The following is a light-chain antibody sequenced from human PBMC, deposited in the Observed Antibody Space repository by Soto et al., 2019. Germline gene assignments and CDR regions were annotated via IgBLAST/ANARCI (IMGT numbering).Light chain of an antibody. CDR3: QQYNNWPPWP. V-gene: IGKV3-15*01. CDR2: GAS. CDR1: QSVSSS. J-gene: IGKJ1*01. Sequence: IVLTQSTGTLSLSQGERATLSCRAIQSVSSSCLAWYQQKPGQAPRLLIYGASTRATGIPARFSGSGSGTEFTLTISSLQSEDFAVYYCQQYNNWPPWPFGQGTKVDIK.